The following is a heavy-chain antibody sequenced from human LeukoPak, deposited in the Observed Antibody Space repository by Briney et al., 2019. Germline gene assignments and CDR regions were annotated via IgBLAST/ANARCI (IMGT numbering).Heavy chain of an antibody. V-gene: IGHV3-20*04. D-gene: IGHD6-13*01. CDR3: VKDLSSNWYSFDY. J-gene: IGHJ4*02. CDR1: GGTTDDYG. Sequence: GGSLRLSCAASGGTTDDYGMSWVRQAPGKGLEWVSGINGSGTNTYYAESVKGRFTISRDSAEKSLYLQMNSLRDDDTAFYYWVKDLSSNWYSFDYWGQGTLVTVSS. CDR2: INGSGTNT.